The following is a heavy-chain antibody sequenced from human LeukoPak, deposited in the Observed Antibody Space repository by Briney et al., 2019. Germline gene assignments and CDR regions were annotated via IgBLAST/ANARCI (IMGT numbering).Heavy chain of an antibody. CDR3: AKSGGYGLIDY. J-gene: IGHJ4*02. Sequence: TSETLSLTCTVPGVSISGSGYYFGWIRQPPGKGLEWIGNIYYSGNTYYNASLESRVTISVDTSKNEFSLRLNSVTAADTAMYYCAKSGGYGLIDYWGQGTLVTVSS. D-gene: IGHD1-26*01. CDR1: GVSISGSGYY. CDR2: IYYSGNT. V-gene: IGHV4-39*01.